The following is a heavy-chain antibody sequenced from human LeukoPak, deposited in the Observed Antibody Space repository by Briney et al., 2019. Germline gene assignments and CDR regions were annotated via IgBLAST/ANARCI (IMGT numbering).Heavy chain of an antibody. D-gene: IGHD2-15*01. J-gene: IGHJ4*02. Sequence: GESLKISCKGSGYTFTNYWIGWVRQMPGKGLEWMGNIYSGGSDTRYSPSFQGQVTISVDKSISTAYLQWTSLKASDTAIYYCARHSLGYCSGGNCYPDYWGQGTLVTVSS. CDR3: ARHSLGYCSGGNCYPDY. V-gene: IGHV5-51*01. CDR1: GYTFTNYW. CDR2: IYSGGSDT.